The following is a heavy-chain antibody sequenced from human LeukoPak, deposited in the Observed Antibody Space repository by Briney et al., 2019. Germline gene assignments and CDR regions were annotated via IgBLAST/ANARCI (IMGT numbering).Heavy chain of an antibody. V-gene: IGHV7-4-1*02. Sequence: ASVKVSCKASGYTFTSYAMNWVRQAPGQGLEWMGWINTNTGNPTYAQGFTGRFVFSLDTPVSTAYLQISSLKAEDTAVYYCARDINRSGAFDIWGQGTMVTVSS. CDR2: INTNTGNP. CDR1: GYTFTSYA. D-gene: IGHD1-14*01. J-gene: IGHJ3*02. CDR3: ARDINRSGAFDI.